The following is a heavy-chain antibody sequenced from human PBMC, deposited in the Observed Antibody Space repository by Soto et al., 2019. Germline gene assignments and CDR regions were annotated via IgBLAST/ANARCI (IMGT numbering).Heavy chain of an antibody. CDR2: INSDGSST. V-gene: IGHV3-74*01. CDR3: GGGGFGGFMSYYGRDV. CDR1: GFTFSSYW. J-gene: IGHJ6*02. Sequence: GSLRLCCAASGFTFSSYWMHWVRQAPGRGLVWVSRINSDGSSTTYADSVKGRFTISRDNAKNSLYLQMNSLRAEDTAVYYWGGGGFGGFMSYYGRDVGGQGTTATVSS. D-gene: IGHD3-16*01.